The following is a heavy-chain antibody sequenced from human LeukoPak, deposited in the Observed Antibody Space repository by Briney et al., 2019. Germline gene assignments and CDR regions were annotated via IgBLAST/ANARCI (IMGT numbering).Heavy chain of an antibody. CDR1: GFTFSSYC. J-gene: IGHJ4*02. D-gene: IGHD5-12*01. V-gene: IGHV3-23*01. Sequence: GGSLRLSCAASGFTFSSYCMTWVRQAPGRGLEWVSAISGSGGSTYYADSVKGRFTISRDNSKNTLYLQMNSLRAEDTAVYYCARGPSGYHNTGGQGTLVTVSS. CDR3: ARGPSGYHNT. CDR2: ISGSGGST.